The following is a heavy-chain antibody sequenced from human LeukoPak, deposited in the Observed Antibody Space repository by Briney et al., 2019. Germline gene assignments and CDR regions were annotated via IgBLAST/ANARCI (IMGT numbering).Heavy chain of an antibody. J-gene: IGHJ2*01. CDR2: IYLGGRT. CDR1: GFTVSSTY. D-gene: IGHD6-19*01. Sequence: GGSLRLSCAASGFTVSSTYMTWVRQAPGKGLEWVSVIYLGGRTDYADSVKGRFTISRDNSKNMLYLQMNSLRVADTAVYYCARDLAAVAGPHWYFDLWGRGTLVTVSS. V-gene: IGHV3-66*01. CDR3: ARDLAAVAGPHWYFDL.